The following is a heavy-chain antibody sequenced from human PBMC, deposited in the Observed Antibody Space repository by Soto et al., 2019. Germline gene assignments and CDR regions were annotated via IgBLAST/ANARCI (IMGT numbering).Heavy chain of an antibody. CDR3: ARESAARRPYYYGMDV. CDR1: GYTFTGYY. V-gene: IGHV1-2*04. Sequence: ASVKVSCKASGYTFTGYYMHWVRQAPGQGLEWMGWINPNSGGTNYAQKFQGWVTMTRDTSISTAYMELSRLRSDDTAVYYCARESAARRPYYYGMDVWGQGTTVTVSS. D-gene: IGHD6-6*01. CDR2: INPNSGGT. J-gene: IGHJ6*02.